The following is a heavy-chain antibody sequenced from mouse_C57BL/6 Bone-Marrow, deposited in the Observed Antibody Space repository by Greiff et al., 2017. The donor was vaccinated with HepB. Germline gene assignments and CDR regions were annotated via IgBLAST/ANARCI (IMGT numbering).Heavy chain of an antibody. CDR1: EYAFPSHD. CDR3: ARQGDGYYAMDY. Sequence: EVHLVESGGGLVQPGESLKLSCESNEYAFPSHDMSWVRKTPEKRLELVAAINSDGGSTYYPDTMERRFIISRDNTKKTLYLQMSSLRSEDTALYYCARQGDGYYAMDYWGQGTSVTVSS. D-gene: IGHD2-3*01. CDR2: INSDGGST. V-gene: IGHV5-2*01. J-gene: IGHJ4*01.